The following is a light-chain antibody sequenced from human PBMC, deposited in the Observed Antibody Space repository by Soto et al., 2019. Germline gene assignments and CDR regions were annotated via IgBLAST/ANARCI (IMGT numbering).Light chain of an antibody. CDR2: ERS. CDR3: CSYAGSSTYV. V-gene: IGLV2-23*01. Sequence: QSALTQPASVSGSPGQSITISCTGTSSDVGSYNLVSWYQQHPGKAPKLMIYERSKRPSGVSDRFSGSKSGNTASLTISGLQAEDEADYYCCSYAGSSTYVFGTGTKVTVL. J-gene: IGLJ1*01. CDR1: SSDVGSYNL.